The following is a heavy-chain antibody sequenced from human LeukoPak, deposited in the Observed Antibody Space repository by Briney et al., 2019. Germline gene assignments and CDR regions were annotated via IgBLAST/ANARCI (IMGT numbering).Heavy chain of an antibody. D-gene: IGHD3-22*01. CDR2: ISNSGST. CDR1: GGSFNRGTFF. J-gene: IGHJ4*02. Sequence: PSETLSLTCAVSGGSFNRGTFFWTWIRKPPGKGLEWIGYISNSGSTNYHPSLKSGVTISSDTSKTQFTLKLTSVTAADTAVYYCARSPSGYRFDSWGQGTLVIVSS. V-gene: IGHV4-61*01. CDR3: ARSPSGYRFDS.